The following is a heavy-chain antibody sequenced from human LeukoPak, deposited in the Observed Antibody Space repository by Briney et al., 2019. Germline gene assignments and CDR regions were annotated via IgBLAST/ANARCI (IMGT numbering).Heavy chain of an antibody. Sequence: GGSLRLSCAASGFTVSSNYMSWVRQAPGKGLKWVSVIYSGGSTYYADSVKGRFTISRDNSKNTLYLQMNNLRAEDTAVYYCARDGRQNYYYGMDVWGQGTTVTVSS. J-gene: IGHJ6*02. D-gene: IGHD3/OR15-3a*01. CDR3: ARDGRQNYYYGMDV. CDR2: IYSGGST. CDR1: GFTVSSNY. V-gene: IGHV3-53*01.